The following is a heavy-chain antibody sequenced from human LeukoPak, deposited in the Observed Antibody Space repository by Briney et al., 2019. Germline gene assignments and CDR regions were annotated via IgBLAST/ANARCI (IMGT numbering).Heavy chain of an antibody. D-gene: IGHD6-13*01. J-gene: IGHJ3*02. CDR1: GGSFSGYY. V-gene: IGHV4-34*11. Sequence: SETLSLTCAVYGGSFSGYYWSWIRQPPGKGLEWIGSIYYSGSTYYNPSLKSRVTISVDTAKNQFSLKLSSVTAADTAVYYCARDLYSSRTNDAFVIWGQGTMVTVSS. CDR2: IYYSGST. CDR3: ARDLYSSRTNDAFVI.